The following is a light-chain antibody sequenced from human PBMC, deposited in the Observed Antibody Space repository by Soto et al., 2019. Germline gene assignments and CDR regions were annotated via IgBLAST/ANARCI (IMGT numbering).Light chain of an antibody. J-gene: IGKJ1*01. Sequence: EIVLTQSPATLSVSPGEGATLSCSASQNVYTDLAWYQQKPGQAPRLLIYDASTRATGIPDRFSGSGSGTDFSLTISRLESEDFAVYFCQQYGSSRTFGLGTKVDIK. CDR2: DAS. CDR1: QNVYTD. CDR3: QQYGSSRT. V-gene: IGKV3-20*01.